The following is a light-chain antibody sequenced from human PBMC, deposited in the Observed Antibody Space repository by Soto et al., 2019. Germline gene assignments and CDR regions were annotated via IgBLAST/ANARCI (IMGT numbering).Light chain of an antibody. CDR2: QVT. V-gene: IGLV2-14*01. CDR3: SSKQIGSTYV. J-gene: IGLJ1*01. Sequence: QSALPQPASVSGSPGQSITISCTGTSXDIGYYNYVSWFQQHPGKAPKLIISQVTNRPTGISTRFSGSKSGNTASLTISGLQAEDDALYYCSSKQIGSTYVFGTGTNATVL. CDR1: SXDIGYYNY.